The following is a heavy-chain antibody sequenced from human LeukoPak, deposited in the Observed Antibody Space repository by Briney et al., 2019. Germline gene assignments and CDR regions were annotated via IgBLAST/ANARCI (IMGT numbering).Heavy chain of an antibody. CDR2: FYTSGST. D-gene: IGHD2-8*02. CDR1: GASISSYY. Sequence: SXTLSLTCTVSGASISSYYWSWIRQPAGKGLEWIGRFYTSGSTNYNPSLKSRVTMSADTSKNQFSLKLRSVTAADTAVYYCASWSDAFDIWGQGTMVTVSS. J-gene: IGHJ3*02. CDR3: ASWSDAFDI. V-gene: IGHV4-4*07.